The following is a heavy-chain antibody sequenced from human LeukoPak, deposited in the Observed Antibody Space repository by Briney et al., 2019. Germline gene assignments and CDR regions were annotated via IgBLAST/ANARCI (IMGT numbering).Heavy chain of an antibody. CDR2: INHSGST. D-gene: IGHD3-16*01. V-gene: IGHV4-34*08. J-gene: IGHJ5*02. CDR1: GFTFSNAW. CDR3: ATFNLAYEWFDP. Sequence: GSLRLSCAASGFTFSNAWMSWVRQAPGKGLEWIGEINHSGSTSYNPSLKSRVTISVDTSKNQFSLKLNSVTAADTSVYYCATFNLAYEWFDPWGQGTLVTVSS.